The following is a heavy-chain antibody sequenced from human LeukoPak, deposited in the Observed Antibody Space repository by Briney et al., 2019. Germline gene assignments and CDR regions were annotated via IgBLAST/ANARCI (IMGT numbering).Heavy chain of an antibody. CDR1: GFTFSSYS. CDR2: ISSSSSYI. J-gene: IGHJ4*02. V-gene: IGHV3-21*01. D-gene: IGHD2-15*01. CDR3: ARDPTGWTDHFDY. Sequence: GGSLRLSCAASGFTFSSYSMNWVRQAPGKGLEWVSSISSSSSYIYYADSVKGRFTISRDNAKNSLYLQMNSLRAEDTAVYYCARDPTGWTDHFDYWGQGTLVTGSS.